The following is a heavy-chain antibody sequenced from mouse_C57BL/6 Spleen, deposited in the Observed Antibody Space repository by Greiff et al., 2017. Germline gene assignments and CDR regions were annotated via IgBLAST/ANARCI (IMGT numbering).Heavy chain of an antibody. CDR3: AAGDYYGSNWYFDV. CDR2: IWSGGST. D-gene: IGHD1-1*01. J-gene: IGHJ1*03. V-gene: IGHV2-2*01. CDR1: GFSLTSYG. Sequence: QVQLKQSGPGLVQPSQSLSITCTVSGFSLTSYGVHWVRQSPGKGLEWLGVIWSGGSTDYNAAFISRLSISKDNSKSQVFFKMNSLQADDTAIYYWAAGDYYGSNWYFDVWGTGTTVTVSS.